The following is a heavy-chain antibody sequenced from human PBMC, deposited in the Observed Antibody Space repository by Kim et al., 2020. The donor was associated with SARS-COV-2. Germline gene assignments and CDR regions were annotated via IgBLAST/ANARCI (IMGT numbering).Heavy chain of an antibody. J-gene: IGHJ4*02. D-gene: IGHD3-22*01. CDR1: GGSFSGYY. V-gene: IGHV4-34*01. CDR2: INHSGST. CDR3: AARRYYYDSSGYYQPPWY. Sequence: SETLSLTCAVYGGSFSGYYWSWIRQPPGKGLEWIGEINHSGSTNYNPSLKSRVTISVDTSKNQFSLKLSSVTAADTAVYYCAARRYYYDSSGYYQPPWYWGQGTLVTVSS.